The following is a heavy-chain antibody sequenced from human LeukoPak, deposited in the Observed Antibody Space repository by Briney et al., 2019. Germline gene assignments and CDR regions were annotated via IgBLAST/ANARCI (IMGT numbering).Heavy chain of an antibody. CDR1: GFTFSSYA. Sequence: GGSLRLSCAASGFTFSSYAMSWVRQAPGKGLELVSAISGSGGSTYYADSVKGRFTISRDNSKNTLYLQMNSLRAEDTAVYYCAREYDFWSGYYTHFDYWGQGTLVTVSS. CDR2: ISGSGGST. V-gene: IGHV3-23*01. CDR3: AREYDFWSGYYTHFDY. J-gene: IGHJ4*02. D-gene: IGHD3-3*01.